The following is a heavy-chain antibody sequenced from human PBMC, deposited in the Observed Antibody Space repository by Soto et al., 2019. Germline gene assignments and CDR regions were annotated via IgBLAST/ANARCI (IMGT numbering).Heavy chain of an antibody. V-gene: IGHV1-69*06. CDR1: GGTFSSYA. J-gene: IGHJ6*02. D-gene: IGHD2-2*01. CDR3: ARDHGDIVVVPAARGYYYGMDV. Sequence: GASVKVSCKASGGTFSSYAISWVRQAPGQGLEWMGGIIPIFGTANYAQKFQGRVTITADKSTSTAYMELSSLRSEDTAAYYCARDHGDIVVVPAARGYYYGMDVWGQGTTVTVSS. CDR2: IIPIFGTA.